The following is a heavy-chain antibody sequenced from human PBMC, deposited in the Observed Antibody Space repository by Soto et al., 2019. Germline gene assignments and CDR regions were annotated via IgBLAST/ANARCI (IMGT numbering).Heavy chain of an antibody. CDR2: ISAYNGNT. CDR3: ARYCSGGSCHWSGDAFDT. D-gene: IGHD2-15*01. V-gene: IGHV1-18*01. CDR1: GYTFTSYG. J-gene: IGHJ3*02. Sequence: ASVKVSCKASGYTFTSYGISWVRQAPGQGLEWMGWISAYNGNTNYAQKLQGRVTMTTDTSTSTAYMELRSLRSDDTAVYYCARYCSGGSCHWSGDAFDTWGQGTMVTVS.